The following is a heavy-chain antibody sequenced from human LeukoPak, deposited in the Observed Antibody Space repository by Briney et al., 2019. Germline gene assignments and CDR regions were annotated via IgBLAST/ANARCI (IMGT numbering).Heavy chain of an antibody. CDR1: GGSFRGYY. CDR3: ASTERCSTTCPLDY. CDR2: INHSGST. D-gene: IGHD2-2*01. V-gene: IGHV4-34*01. J-gene: IGHJ4*02. Sequence: SETLSLTCAVYGGSFRGYYWSWIRQPPGKGLEWIGEINHSGSTNYNPSLKSRVTISLDTSMKKFALKLSSVTAADTAVYYCASTERCSTTCPLDYWGQGTLVTVSS.